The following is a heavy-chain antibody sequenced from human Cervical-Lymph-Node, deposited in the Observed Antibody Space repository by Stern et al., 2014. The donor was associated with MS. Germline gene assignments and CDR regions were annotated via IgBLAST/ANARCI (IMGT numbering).Heavy chain of an antibody. V-gene: IGHV1-69*01. D-gene: IGHD1-26*01. J-gene: IGHJ6*02. CDR2: VLPIVGAA. CDR3: ARGELKEGLVRGMDV. Sequence: VQLVESGAEVKKPGSSVKVSCKASGGNFSSYAISWVRQAPGQGLEWMGGVLPIVGAATYAQTFQANVTIDADESTSTASMARSSLRSEDTAVYYCARGELKEGLVRGMDVWGQGTTVTVSS. CDR1: GGNFSSYA.